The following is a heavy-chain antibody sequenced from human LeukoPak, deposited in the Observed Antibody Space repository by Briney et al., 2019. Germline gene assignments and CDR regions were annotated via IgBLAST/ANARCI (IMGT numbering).Heavy chain of an antibody. CDR2: INPGDSDT. V-gene: IGHV5-51*01. CDR3: ARHAEQHLSRWFDP. Sequence: GESLKISCKGSGYSFTTYWIGWVRQVPGKGLEWMGIINPGDSDTRYSPSFQGQVTISADKSISTVYLQWNSLKASDTAIYYCARHAEQHLSRWFDPWGQGTPITVSS. J-gene: IGHJ5*02. CDR1: GYSFTTYW. D-gene: IGHD6-13*01.